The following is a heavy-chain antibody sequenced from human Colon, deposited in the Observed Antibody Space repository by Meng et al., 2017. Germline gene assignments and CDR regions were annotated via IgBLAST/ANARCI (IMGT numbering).Heavy chain of an antibody. J-gene: IGHJ5*02. V-gene: IGHV4-34*01. D-gene: IGHD5-12*01. CDR2: INHSGST. CDR1: GGSFSGYY. CDR3: ARGRYSGYLP. Sequence: QVYVQHGGAGLLKPSQTLLLPRGVYGGSFSGYYWSWIRQPPGKGLEWIGEINHSGSTNYNPSLKSRVTISVDTSKNQFSLKLSSVTAADTAVYYCARGRYSGYLPWGQGTLVTVSS.